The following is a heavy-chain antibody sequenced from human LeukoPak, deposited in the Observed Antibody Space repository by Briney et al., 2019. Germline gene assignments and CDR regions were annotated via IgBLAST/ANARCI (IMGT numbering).Heavy chain of an antibody. CDR2: IKQDGSKK. J-gene: IGHJ4*02. V-gene: IGHV3-7*04. CDR1: GFPFSSYW. CDR3: TRVGYIDEGIDY. D-gene: IGHD5-24*01. Sequence: GGYLRLSCVASGFPFSSYWMTWVRQAPGKGLEWVANIKQDGSKKSYVDSVKGRFTISRDNAKNSLYLQMNSLRAEDTAIYYCTRVGYIDEGIDYWGRGTLVTVSS.